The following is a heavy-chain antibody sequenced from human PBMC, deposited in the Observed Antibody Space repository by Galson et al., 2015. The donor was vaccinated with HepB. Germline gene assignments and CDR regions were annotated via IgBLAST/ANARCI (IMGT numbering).Heavy chain of an antibody. CDR1: GFTFSSYA. D-gene: IGHD2-15*01. Sequence: SLRLSCAASGFTFSSYAMSWVRQAPGKGLEWVSAISGSGGSTYYADSVKGRFTISRDNSKNTLHLQMNSLRAEDTAVYYCAEGPIRIPPGLRYWGQGTLVTVSS. CDR3: AEGPIRIPPGLRY. J-gene: IGHJ4*02. V-gene: IGHV3-23*01. CDR2: ISGSGGST.